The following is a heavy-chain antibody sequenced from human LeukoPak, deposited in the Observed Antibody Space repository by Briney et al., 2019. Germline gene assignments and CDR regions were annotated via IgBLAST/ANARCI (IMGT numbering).Heavy chain of an antibody. CDR3: VLIGGDSSETQTDGFDY. CDR2: ISSSGSTI. V-gene: IGHV3-48*03. J-gene: IGHJ4*02. Sequence: GGSLRLSCAASGFTFSSYEMNWVRQAPGKGLEWVSYISSSGSTIYYADSVKGRFTISRDNAKNSLYLQMNSLRAEDTAVYYCVLIGGDSSETQTDGFDYWGQGTLVTVSS. CDR1: GFTFSSYE. D-gene: IGHD3-22*01.